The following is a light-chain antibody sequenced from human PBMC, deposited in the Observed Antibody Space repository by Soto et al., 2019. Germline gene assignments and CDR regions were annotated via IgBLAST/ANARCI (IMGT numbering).Light chain of an antibody. J-gene: IGKJ3*01. CDR1: QDISTS. Sequence: DIQMTQSPSSLSASVGDRVTITCRASQDISTSLAWYQQKPGKVPNLLIYGASTLQAGVPSRFSGSGSGTDFTITISRLPPEYVATYYCQKYKSAPFTFGPGTKVDVK. V-gene: IGKV1-27*01. CDR3: QKYKSAPFT. CDR2: GAS.